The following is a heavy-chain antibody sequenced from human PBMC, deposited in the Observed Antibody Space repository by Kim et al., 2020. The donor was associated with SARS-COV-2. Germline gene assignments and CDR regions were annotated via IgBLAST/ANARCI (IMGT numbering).Heavy chain of an antibody. J-gene: IGHJ3*02. Sequence: SYAQKFQGRVTMTRDTSTSTVYMELSSLRSEDTAVYYCAGGSGPSGILCIWGQGTMVTVSS. V-gene: IGHV1-46*01. CDR3: AGGSGPSGILCI. D-gene: IGHD3-3*01.